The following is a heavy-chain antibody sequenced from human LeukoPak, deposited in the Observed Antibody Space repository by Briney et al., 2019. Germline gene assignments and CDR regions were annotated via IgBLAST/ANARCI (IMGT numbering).Heavy chain of an antibody. J-gene: IGHJ4*02. V-gene: IGHV3-30*02. CDR3: AKDFSGWYGSVGYFDY. CDR2: IRYDGSHK. CDR1: GFIFSDYV. D-gene: IGHD6-19*01. Sequence: GGSLRLSCAASGFIFSDYVMNWLRQAPGRGLEWVAYIRYDGSHKYYIDSVKGRFTISRDNSKNTLYLQMNSLRAEDTAVYYCAKDFSGWYGSVGYFDYWGQGTLVTVSS.